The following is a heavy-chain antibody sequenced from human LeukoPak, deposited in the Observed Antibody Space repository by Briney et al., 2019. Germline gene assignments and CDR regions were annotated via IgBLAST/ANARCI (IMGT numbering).Heavy chain of an antibody. D-gene: IGHD5-24*01. CDR2: ISYDGSNK. Sequence: GGSLRLSCAASGFTFSSYAMHWVRQAPGKGLEWVAVISYDGSNKYYADSVKGRFTISRDNSKNTLYLQMNSLRAEDTAVYYCARDSRRRWLQLLGFDYWGQGTLVTVSS. CDR3: ARDSRRRWLQLLGFDY. CDR1: GFTFSSYA. J-gene: IGHJ4*02. V-gene: IGHV3-30*04.